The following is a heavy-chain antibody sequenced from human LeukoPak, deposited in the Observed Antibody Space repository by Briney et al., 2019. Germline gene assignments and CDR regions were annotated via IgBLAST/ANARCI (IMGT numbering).Heavy chain of an antibody. CDR2: VNNDGSDT. D-gene: IGHD2/OR15-2a*01. V-gene: IGHV3-74*01. Sequence: GGSLRLSCAASGFTFSNYWMHWLRHAPGKGLVWLARVNNDGSDTIYADSVRGRFTISRDNAKNTLYLQMNSLGIEDTAVYFCTRDFPFPGAIKDWFDPWGPGTRVTVSS. J-gene: IGHJ5*02. CDR1: GFTFSNYW. CDR3: TRDFPFPGAIKDWFDP.